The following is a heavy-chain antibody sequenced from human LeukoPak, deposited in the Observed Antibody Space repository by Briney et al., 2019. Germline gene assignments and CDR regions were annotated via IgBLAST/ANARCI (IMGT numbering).Heavy chain of an antibody. CDR2: ISWNSGSI. CDR3: AKDLSFGVTAIDY. V-gene: IGHV3-9*03. CDR1: GFTFDDYA. D-gene: IGHD3-10*01. Sequence: PGGSLRLSCAASGFTFDDYAMHWVRQAPGKGLEWVSGISWNSGSIGYADSVKGRFTISRDNAKNSLYLQMNSLRAEDMALYYCAKDLSFGVTAIDYWGQGTLVTVSS. J-gene: IGHJ4*02.